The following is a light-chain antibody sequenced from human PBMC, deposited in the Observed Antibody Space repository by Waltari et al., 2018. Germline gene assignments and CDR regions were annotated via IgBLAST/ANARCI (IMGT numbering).Light chain of an antibody. CDR3: QSADSSGTSRV. CDR1: ALPKQI. Sequence: SYELTQPPSVSVPPGQTARITRFGDALPKQIAYWYQQRPGQAPVLMIYKDTKRPSGIPERFSGSASGTTVTLTISGVQAEDEAVYYCQSADSSGTSRVFGGGTKLTVL. CDR2: KDT. J-gene: IGLJ2*01. V-gene: IGLV3-25*03.